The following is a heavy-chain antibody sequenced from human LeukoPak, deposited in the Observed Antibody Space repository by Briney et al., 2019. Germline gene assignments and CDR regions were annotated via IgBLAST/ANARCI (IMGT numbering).Heavy chain of an antibody. CDR3: ASAGGPRSYFDY. J-gene: IGHJ4*02. CDR2: ITPFNGNT. D-gene: IGHD3-10*01. V-gene: IGHV1-45*02. Sequence: SVKVSCKASGYTFTYRYLHWVRQAPGQALGWMGWITPFNGNTNYAQKFQDRVTITRDRSMSTAYMELSSLRSEDTAMYYCASAGGPRSYFDYWGQGTLVTVSS. CDR1: GYTFTYRY.